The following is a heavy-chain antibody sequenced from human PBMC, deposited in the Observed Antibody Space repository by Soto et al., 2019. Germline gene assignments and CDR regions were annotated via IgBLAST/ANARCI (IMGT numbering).Heavy chain of an antibody. CDR2: INSDGSSS. CDR1: GFTFSSYW. Sequence: GGSLRLSCAASGFTFSSYWMHWVRQAPEKGLVWVSHINSDGSSSTYADSVKGRFTISRDNSKSTLYLQMNSLRAEDTALYYCAKGRSYYYYYGVDVWGQGTTVTVSS. J-gene: IGHJ6*02. V-gene: IGHV3-74*01. CDR3: AKGRSYYYYYGVDV.